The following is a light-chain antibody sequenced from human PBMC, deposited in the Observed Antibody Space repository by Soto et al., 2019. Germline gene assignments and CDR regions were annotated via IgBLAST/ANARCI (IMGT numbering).Light chain of an antibody. J-gene: IGLJ2*01. CDR1: SGHTTYI. CDR2: LETSGSY. CDR3: ETWDINTHVV. V-gene: IGLV4-60*02. Sequence: QSVLTQSSSASASRGSSVKLTCTLSSGHTTYIIAWHQQQPGKAPRYLMKLETSGSYNKGSGVPDRFSGSSSGADRYLTISNLQFEDEADYYCETWDINTHVVFGGGTQLTVL.